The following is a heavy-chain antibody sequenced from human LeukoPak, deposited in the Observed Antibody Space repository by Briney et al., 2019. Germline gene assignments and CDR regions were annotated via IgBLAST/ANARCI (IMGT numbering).Heavy chain of an antibody. J-gene: IGHJ6*02. Sequence: SVKVSCKASGGTFSSYAISWVRQAPGQGLEWMGRIIPILGIANYAQKFQGRVTITADKSTSTAYMELSSLRSEDTAVYYCARARGYSSGWYAVDYYYGMDVWGQGTTVTVSS. CDR3: ARARGYSSGWYAVDYYYGMDV. D-gene: IGHD6-19*01. CDR2: IIPILGIA. V-gene: IGHV1-69*04. CDR1: GGTFSSYA.